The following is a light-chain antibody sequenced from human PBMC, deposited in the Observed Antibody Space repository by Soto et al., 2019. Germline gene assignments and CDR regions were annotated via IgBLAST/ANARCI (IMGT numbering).Light chain of an antibody. CDR3: LQYDGWPLT. Sequence: EIVLTQSSATLSLSPGERSTLSCRASQSVTSNALAWYQQKPGQAPRLLIYGVSSRATGIPDRFSGSGSGTEFTLTIDSLQSEDFVVYYCLQYDGWPLTFGQGTRREIK. CDR2: GVS. CDR1: QSVTSNA. V-gene: IGKV3-20*01. J-gene: IGKJ5*01.